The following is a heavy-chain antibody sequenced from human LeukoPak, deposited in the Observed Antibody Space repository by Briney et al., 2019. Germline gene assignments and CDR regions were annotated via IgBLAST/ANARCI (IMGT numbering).Heavy chain of an antibody. V-gene: IGHV3-23*01. CDR1: GFTFSTHA. Sequence: QPGGSLRLSCAASGFTFSTHAMIWVRQAPGKGLEWVSSISNSGEGTYYADSVKGRFTVSRDNSKNTLYLQMNSLRVDDTAVYYCAKGALATSREYWGQGTLVTVSS. CDR2: ISNSGEGT. CDR3: AKGALATSREY. J-gene: IGHJ4*02. D-gene: IGHD5-12*01.